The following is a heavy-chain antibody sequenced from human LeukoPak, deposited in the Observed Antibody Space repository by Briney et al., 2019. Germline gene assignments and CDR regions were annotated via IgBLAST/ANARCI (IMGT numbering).Heavy chain of an antibody. J-gene: IGHJ4*02. CDR3: AREVDTAMVIIDY. V-gene: IGHV3-21*01. CDR1: GFTFSSYS. Sequence: GGSLRLSCAASGFTFSSYSMNWVRQAPGEGLEWVSSISSSSSYIYYADSVKGRFTISRDNAQNSLYLQVNSLRAEDTAVYYCAREVDTAMVIIDYWGQGTLVTVSS. CDR2: ISSSSSYI. D-gene: IGHD5-18*01.